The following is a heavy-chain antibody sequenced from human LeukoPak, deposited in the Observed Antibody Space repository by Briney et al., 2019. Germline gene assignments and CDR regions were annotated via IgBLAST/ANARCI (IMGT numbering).Heavy chain of an antibody. CDR3: ARSYGSGRREVFDI. CDR2: INPNRGGT. Sequence: EASVKVSCKSSGYVLTDHFIHWVRQAPGQGLEWMGWINPNRGGTNNAQKFQGRVTMTGDTSIRTAYMELRRLRSDDTAVYYCARSYGSGRREVFDIWGQGTRVTVSS. V-gene: IGHV1-2*02. CDR1: GYVLTDHF. D-gene: IGHD3-10*01. J-gene: IGHJ3*02.